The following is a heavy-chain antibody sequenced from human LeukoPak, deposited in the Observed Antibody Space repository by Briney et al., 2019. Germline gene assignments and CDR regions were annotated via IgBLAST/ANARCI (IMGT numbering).Heavy chain of an antibody. CDR3: ARLYSYGSGSYYVSWFDP. J-gene: IGHJ5*02. V-gene: IGHV5-51*01. CDR1: GYSFTSYW. D-gene: IGHD3-10*01. Sequence: GESLKISCKGSGYSFTSYWIGWVRQMPGKGLEWMGIIYPGDSDTRYSPSFQGQVAISADKSISTAYLQWSSLKASDTAMYYCARLYSYGSGSYYVSWFDPWGQGTLVTVSS. CDR2: IYPGDSDT.